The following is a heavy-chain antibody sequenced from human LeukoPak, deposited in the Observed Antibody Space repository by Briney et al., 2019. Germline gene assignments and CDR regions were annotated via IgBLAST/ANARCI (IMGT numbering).Heavy chain of an antibody. CDR1: GYSISSGYY. J-gene: IGHJ4*02. Sequence: SETLSLTCTVSGYSISSGYYWGWIRQPPGKGLEWIGSIYHSGSTFDNPSLKSRVTISVDTSKNQFSPKLSSVTAADTAVYYYATLGYSYGTDYWGQGTLVTVSS. CDR2: IYHSGST. D-gene: IGHD5-18*01. CDR3: ATLGYSYGTDY. V-gene: IGHV4-38-2*02.